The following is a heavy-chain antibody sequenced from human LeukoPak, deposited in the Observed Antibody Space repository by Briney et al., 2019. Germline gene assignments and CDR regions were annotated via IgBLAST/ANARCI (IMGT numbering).Heavy chain of an antibody. Sequence: ASVKVSCKASGYTFTGYYLHWVRQAPGQGLEWMGWINPNSGGTKYAQKFQGRVTMTRDTSISTAYMELTTLTSDDTAVFYCARETYDFWSGYYSSPFDYWGQGTLVTVSS. CDR2: INPNSGGT. CDR3: ARETYDFWSGYYSSPFDY. J-gene: IGHJ4*02. CDR1: GYTFTGYY. V-gene: IGHV1-2*02. D-gene: IGHD3-3*01.